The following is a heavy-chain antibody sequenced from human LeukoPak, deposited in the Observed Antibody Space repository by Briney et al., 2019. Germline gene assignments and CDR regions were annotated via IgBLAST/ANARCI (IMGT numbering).Heavy chain of an antibody. CDR3: ATGGRAAAGTYYDY. CDR2: INPSGGST. Sequence: PWASVKVSCKASGGTFSSYAISWVRQAPGQGLEWMGIINPSGGSTSYTQKFQGRVTMTRDTSTTTVYMELSSLRSQDTAVYYCATGGRAAAGTYYDYWGQGTLVTVSS. V-gene: IGHV1-46*01. D-gene: IGHD6-13*01. CDR1: GGTFSSYA. J-gene: IGHJ4*02.